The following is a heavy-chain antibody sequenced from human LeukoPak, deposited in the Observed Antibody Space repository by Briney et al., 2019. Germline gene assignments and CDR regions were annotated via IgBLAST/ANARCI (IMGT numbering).Heavy chain of an antibody. CDR3: AKFVTAAGTFDP. D-gene: IGHD6-13*01. CDR2: ISGSGGST. CDR1: GFTFSSYA. Sequence: GGSLRLSCAASGFTFSSYAMCWVRQAPGKGLEWVSAISGSGGSTYYADSVKGRFTISRDNSKNTLYLQMNSLRAEDTAVYYCAKFVTAAGTFDPWGQGTLVTVSS. V-gene: IGHV3-23*01. J-gene: IGHJ5*02.